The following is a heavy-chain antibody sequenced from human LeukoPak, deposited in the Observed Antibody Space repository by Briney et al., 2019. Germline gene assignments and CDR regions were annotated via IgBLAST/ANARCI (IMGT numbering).Heavy chain of an antibody. CDR1: GYTFTSYG. J-gene: IGHJ4*02. V-gene: IGHV1-18*01. Sequence: SVKVSCKASGYTFTSYGISWVRQAPGQGLEWMGWTSAYNGNTNYAQKLQGRVTMTTDTSTSTAYMELRSLRSDDTAVYYCARALVVRGYHYFDYWGQGTLVTVSS. CDR2: TSAYNGNT. D-gene: IGHD3-10*01. CDR3: ARALVVRGYHYFDY.